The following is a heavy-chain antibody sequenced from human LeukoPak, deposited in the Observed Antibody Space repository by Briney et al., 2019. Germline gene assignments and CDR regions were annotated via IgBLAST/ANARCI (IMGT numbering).Heavy chain of an antibody. D-gene: IGHD2-2*03. CDR2: IYYSGST. CDR1: GGSISSYY. Sequence: SETLSLTCTVSGGSISSYYWRWIRQPQGKGVESIGYIYYSGSTNYNPSLKSRVTISVDTSKNQFSLKLSSVTAADTAVYYCASGYCSSTSCLFDPWGQGTLVTVSS. J-gene: IGHJ5*02. CDR3: ASGYCSSTSCLFDP. V-gene: IGHV4-59*01.